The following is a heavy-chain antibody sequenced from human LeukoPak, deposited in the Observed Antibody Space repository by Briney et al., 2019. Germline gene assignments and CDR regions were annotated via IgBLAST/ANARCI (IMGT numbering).Heavy chain of an antibody. J-gene: IGHJ3*02. D-gene: IGHD6-13*01. CDR2: ISRSSSYI. Sequence: GGSLRLSCAASGFTFSSYSMNWVRQAPGKGLEWVSSISRSSSYIYYADSVKGRFTISRDNAKNSLYLQMNSLRAEDTAVYYCARGEQQLTHDAFDIWGQGTMVTVSS. CDR1: GFTFSSYS. V-gene: IGHV3-21*01. CDR3: ARGEQQLTHDAFDI.